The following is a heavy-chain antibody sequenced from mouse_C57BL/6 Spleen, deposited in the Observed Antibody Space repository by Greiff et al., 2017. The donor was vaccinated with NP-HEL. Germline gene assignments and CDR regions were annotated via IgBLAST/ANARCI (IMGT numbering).Heavy chain of an antibody. CDR3: TRARGGMISYFDY. D-gene: IGHD2-4*01. V-gene: IGHV5-9-1*02. CDR1: GFTFSSYA. Sequence: EVKLVESGEGLVKPGGSLKLSCAASGFTFSSYAMSWVRPTPQKRLAWVAYLRSGGDYTYYADPVQGRFTISRDNARHPLYLERSSPKSEDTAMYYCTRARGGMISYFDYWGQGTTLTVSS. CDR2: LRSGGDYT. J-gene: IGHJ2*01.